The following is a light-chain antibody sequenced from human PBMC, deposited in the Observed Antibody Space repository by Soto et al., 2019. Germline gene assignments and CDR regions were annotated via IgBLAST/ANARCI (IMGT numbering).Light chain of an antibody. J-gene: IGKJ3*01. V-gene: IGKV1-27*01. CDR2: AAS. Sequence: DIQMTQSPSSLSASVGDRVTITCRASQGISNYLAWYQQKPGQVPKLLIYAASTWQSGVPSRFSSSGSGTDFTLTISSLQPEDVATYYCQKYNSAPWTFGPGTKVDIK. CDR3: QKYNSAPWT. CDR1: QGISNY.